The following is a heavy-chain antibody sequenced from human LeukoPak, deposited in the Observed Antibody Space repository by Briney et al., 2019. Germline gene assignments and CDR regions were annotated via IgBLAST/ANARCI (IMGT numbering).Heavy chain of an antibody. V-gene: IGHV1-2*02. J-gene: IGHJ5*02. CDR2: INPNSGGT. D-gene: IGHD6-19*01. Sequence: ASVKVSCKASGYTFTGYYMHWVRQAPGQGLEWMGWINPNSGGTNYAQKFQGRVTMTRDTSISTAYMKLSRLRSDDTAVYYCARGGYSSGWSLNNWFDPWGQGTLVTVSS. CDR1: GYTFTGYY. CDR3: ARGGYSSGWSLNNWFDP.